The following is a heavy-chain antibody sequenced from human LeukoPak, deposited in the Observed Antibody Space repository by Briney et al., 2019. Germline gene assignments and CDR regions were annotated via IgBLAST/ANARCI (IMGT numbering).Heavy chain of an antibody. CDR1: GGPISTYY. Sequence: SETLSLTCTVSGGPISTYYWSWIRQPPGKGLEWIGFIYYTGNTYYNPSLKSRVTISVDMTKNQFSLKLSSVTAADTAVYYCARGYYSSFDYWGQGTLVTVSS. J-gene: IGHJ4*02. CDR2: IYYTGNT. V-gene: IGHV4-59*01. CDR3: ARGYYSSFDY. D-gene: IGHD3-10*01.